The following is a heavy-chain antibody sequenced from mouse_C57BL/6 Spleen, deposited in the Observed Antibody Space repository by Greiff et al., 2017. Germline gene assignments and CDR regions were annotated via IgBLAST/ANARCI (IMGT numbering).Heavy chain of an antibody. CDR2: ISRKSSNYAT. Sequence: DVHLVESGGGLVQPKGSLKLSCAASGFTFNTYAMHWVRQAPGKGLEWVARISRKSSNYATYYADSVKDSFTISRDDSQSMLYLQRNNRKTEYTAMYYWVRDSSGYGFDYGGRGTTLTVSS. CDR3: VRDSSGYGFDY. D-gene: IGHD3-2*02. J-gene: IGHJ2*01. V-gene: IGHV10-3*01. CDR1: GFTFNTYA.